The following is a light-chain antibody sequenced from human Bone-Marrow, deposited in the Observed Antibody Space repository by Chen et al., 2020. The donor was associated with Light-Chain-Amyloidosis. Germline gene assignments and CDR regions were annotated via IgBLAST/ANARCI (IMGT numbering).Light chain of an antibody. V-gene: IGLV2-14*01. J-gene: IGLJ1*01. CDR2: EVT. CDR1: SSDVGGDNH. CDR3: SSYTITNTLV. Sequence: QSPLPHPASVSGSPGPSITISCTGTSSDVGGDNHVSWYQQHPDKAPKLMIYEVTNRPSWAPDRFSGSKSDNTASLTISGLQTEDEADYFCSSYTITNTLVFGSGTRVTVL.